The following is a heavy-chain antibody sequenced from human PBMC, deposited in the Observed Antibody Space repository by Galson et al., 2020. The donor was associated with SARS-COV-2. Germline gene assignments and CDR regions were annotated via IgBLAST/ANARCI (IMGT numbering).Heavy chain of an antibody. CDR2: K. V-gene: IGHV3-7*03. D-gene: IGHD2-15*01. CDR3: ARVDCSGGSCYLGNY. Sequence: KHYVDSVKGRFTISRDKPKNSLILQMNNLRVEDTAVYHCARVDCSGGSCYLGNYWGQGTLVTVSS. J-gene: IGHJ4*02.